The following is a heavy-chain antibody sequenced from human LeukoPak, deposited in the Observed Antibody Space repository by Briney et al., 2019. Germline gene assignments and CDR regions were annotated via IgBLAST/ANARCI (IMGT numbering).Heavy chain of an antibody. D-gene: IGHD4-17*01. CDR3: ARRGSMTTVTAPRVFDI. V-gene: IGHV4-39*01. CDR2: IFYTGST. Sequence: PSETLSLTCTVSGGSISSSSYSWGWIRQPPGKGLEWIGSIFYTGSTYYSPSLKGRVTISVDTSKNQFSLKLSSVTAADTAMYYCARRGSMTTVTAPRVFDIWGPGTMVTVSS. CDR1: GGSISSSSYS. J-gene: IGHJ3*02.